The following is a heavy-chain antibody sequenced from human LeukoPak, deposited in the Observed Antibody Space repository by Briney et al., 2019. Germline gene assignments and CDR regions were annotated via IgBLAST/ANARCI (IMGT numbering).Heavy chain of an antibody. CDR3: ARMYYYDSSGYSYYFDY. CDR2: ISSSSSYI. CDR1: GFTFSSYS. Sequence: GGSLRLSCAASGFTFSSYSMNWVRQAPGKWLEWVSSISSSSSYIYYADSVKGRFTISRDNAKNSLYLQMNSLRAEDTAVYYCARMYYYDSSGYSYYFDYWGQGTLVTVSS. D-gene: IGHD3-22*01. J-gene: IGHJ4*02. V-gene: IGHV3-21*01.